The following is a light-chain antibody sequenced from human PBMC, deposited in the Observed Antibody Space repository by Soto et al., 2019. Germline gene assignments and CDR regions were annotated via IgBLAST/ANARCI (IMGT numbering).Light chain of an antibody. V-gene: IGKV2-28*01. CDR3: MQALQTPWT. CDR1: QSLLHSNGYKY. J-gene: IGKJ1*01. CDR2: LGS. Sequence: DIVMTQSPLSLPVTPGEPASISCTSSQSLLHSNGYKYLDWYLQKPGQSPQLLIYLGSHRASGVPDRFSGSGSGTDFTLKISSVEAEDVGVYYCMQALQTPWTFGQGTKVEIE.